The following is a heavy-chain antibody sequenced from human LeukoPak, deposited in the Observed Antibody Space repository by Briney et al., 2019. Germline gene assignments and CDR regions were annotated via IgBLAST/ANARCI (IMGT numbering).Heavy chain of an antibody. V-gene: IGHV3-66*01. J-gene: IGHJ4*02. CDR2: LYSGGST. D-gene: IGHD3-10*01. CDR1: GFTVSNND. CDR3: ARAFQYGSGTYPYSL. Sequence: EGSLRLSCAASGFTVSNNDMTWVRQAPGRGLQWVSGLYSGGSTTYADSVKGRFSISRDNLKNTLYPQMNSLRAEDTAVYYCARAFQYGSGTYPYSLWGQGTLVTVSS.